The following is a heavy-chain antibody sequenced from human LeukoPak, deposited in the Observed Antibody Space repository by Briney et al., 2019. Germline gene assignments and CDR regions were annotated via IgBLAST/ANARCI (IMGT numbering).Heavy chain of an antibody. J-gene: IGHJ4*02. CDR2: IYYSGST. CDR3: ARQRYDILTGHKRSNFDY. V-gene: IGHV4-59*08. Sequence: KPSETLSLTCTVSGGSISSYYLSWIRQPPGKGLEWIGYIYYSGSTNYNPSLKSRVTISVDTSKNQFSLKLSSVTAADTAVYYCARQRYDILTGHKRSNFDYWGQGTLVTVSS. CDR1: GGSISSYY. D-gene: IGHD3-9*01.